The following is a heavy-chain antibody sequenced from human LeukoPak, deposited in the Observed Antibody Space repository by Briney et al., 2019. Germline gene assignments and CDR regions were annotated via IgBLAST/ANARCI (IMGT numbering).Heavy chain of an antibody. CDR1: GYTFTSYG. CDR2: ISAYNGNT. Sequence: ASVKVSCKASGYTFTSYGISWVRQAPGQGLEWMGWISAYNGNTNYAQKLQGRVTMTTDTSTSTAYMELRSLRSDDTAVYYCARYYDILTGYYAYYFDYWGQGTLVTVSS. J-gene: IGHJ4*02. CDR3: ARYYDILTGYYAYYFDY. V-gene: IGHV1-18*01. D-gene: IGHD3-9*01.